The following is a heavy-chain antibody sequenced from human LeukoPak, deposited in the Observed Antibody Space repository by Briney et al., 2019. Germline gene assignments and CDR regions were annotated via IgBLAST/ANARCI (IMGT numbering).Heavy chain of an antibody. CDR3: AKVSSSSPYFDY. CDR1: GFTFSSYA. V-gene: IGHV3-23*01. D-gene: IGHD6-6*01. J-gene: IGHJ4*02. Sequence: GGSLRLSCAASGFTFSSYAMSWVRQAPGKGREGVSAINGSGGSTYYADSVKGRFTISRDKTKNALYLQMNSLRAEDTAVYYCAKVSSSSPYFDYWGQGTLVTVSS. CDR2: INGSGGST.